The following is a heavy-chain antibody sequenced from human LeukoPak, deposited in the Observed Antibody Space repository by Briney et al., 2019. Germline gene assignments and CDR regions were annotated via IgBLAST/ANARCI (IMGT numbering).Heavy chain of an antibody. D-gene: IGHD3-10*01. CDR1: GYTFTGYY. CDR2: INPNSGGT. Sequence: GASVKVSCKASGYTFTGYYMHWVRQAPGQGLEWMGWINPNSGGTNYAQKFQGRVTMTRDTSISTAYMELSRLRSDDTAVYYCARSGRYYGSGSYYPNYYYYYMDVWGNGTTVTISS. CDR3: ARSGRYYGSGSYYPNYYYYYMDV. J-gene: IGHJ6*03. V-gene: IGHV1-2*02.